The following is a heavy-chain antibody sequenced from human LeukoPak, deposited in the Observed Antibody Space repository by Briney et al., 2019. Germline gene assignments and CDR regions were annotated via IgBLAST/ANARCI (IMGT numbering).Heavy chain of an antibody. CDR1: GFTVSSNY. J-gene: IGHJ4*02. CDR3: ARDSVAGTFDY. Sequence: PGGSLRLSCAASGFTVSSNYMSWVRQAPGKGLEWVSVIYSGDNTYYADSVKGRFTISRDNSKNTLYLQMNSLRAEDTAVYYRARDSVAGTFDYWGQGTLVTVSS. D-gene: IGHD6-19*01. CDR2: IYSGDNT. V-gene: IGHV3-53*01.